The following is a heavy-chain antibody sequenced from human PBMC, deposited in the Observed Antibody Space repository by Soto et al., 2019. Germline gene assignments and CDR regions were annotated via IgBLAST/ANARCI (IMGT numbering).Heavy chain of an antibody. D-gene: IGHD1-26*01. CDR1: GLTFSSYG. V-gene: IGHV3-33*01. CDR2: IWSDGSNK. CDR3: ASAAGAYDN. Sequence: QVQLVESGGGVVQPGRSLRLSCAAFGLTFSSYGMHWVRQAPGKGLEWVAVIWSDGSNKYYADSVKGRFTIYRDNSKNTLYLQMNSLRVEDTAVYYCASAAGAYDNWGQGTLVTVSS. J-gene: IGHJ4*02.